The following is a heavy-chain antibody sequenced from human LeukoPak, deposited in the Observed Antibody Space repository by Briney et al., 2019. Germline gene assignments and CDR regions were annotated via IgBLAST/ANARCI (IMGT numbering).Heavy chain of an antibody. D-gene: IGHD3-10*01. Sequence: SETLSLTCTVSGSSISNSNHYRGWIRQPPGKGLEWIGSISSSGSTYYNPSHKSRVTISVDMSKNQFSLKLTSVTAADTAVYFCARPVTVIRGVGWFDPWGQGTLVTVSS. CDR2: ISSSGST. V-gene: IGHV4-39*01. J-gene: IGHJ5*02. CDR3: ARPVTVIRGVGWFDP. CDR1: GSSISNSNHY.